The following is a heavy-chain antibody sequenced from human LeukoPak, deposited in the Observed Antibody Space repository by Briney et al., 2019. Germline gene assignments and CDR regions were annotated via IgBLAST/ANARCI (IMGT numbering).Heavy chain of an antibody. CDR1: GGSISSGSYY. Sequence: PSQTLSLTCTVSGGSISSGSYYWSWIRQPAGKGLEWIGRIYTSGSTYYNPSLKSRVTISVDTSKNQFSLKLSSVTAADTAVYYCARVHSSEGFYFDYWGQGTLVTVSS. V-gene: IGHV4-61*02. CDR2: IYTSGST. D-gene: IGHD6-13*01. J-gene: IGHJ4*02. CDR3: ARVHSSEGFYFDY.